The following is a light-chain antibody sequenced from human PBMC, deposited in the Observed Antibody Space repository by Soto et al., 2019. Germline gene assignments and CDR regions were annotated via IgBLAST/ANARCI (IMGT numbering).Light chain of an antibody. CDR3: QQYNNWPPEIT. CDR2: GAS. J-gene: IGKJ3*01. CDR1: QIVSSN. Sequence: EIVMTQSPATLSVSPGERATLSCRAIQIVSSNLAWYQQKPGQAPRLLIYGASTRATDIPARFSGSGSGTEFTLTISSLQSEDFAIYYCQQYNNWPPEITFGPGTKVDIK. V-gene: IGKV3-15*01.